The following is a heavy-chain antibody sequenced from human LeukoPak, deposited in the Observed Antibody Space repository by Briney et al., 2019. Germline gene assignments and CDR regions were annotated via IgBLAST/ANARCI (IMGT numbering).Heavy chain of an antibody. CDR2: ITSNGKSV. D-gene: IGHD1-26*01. V-gene: IGHV3-11*04. J-gene: IGHJ4*02. CDR1: GFTFSDYY. Sequence: GGSLRLSCAASGFTFSDYYMGWIRQAPGKGLEWVSYITSNGKSVYYAAPVKGRFTISRDNAKNSLYLQMNSLRAEDTAVYYCARDLRGSPDTFDSWGQGTLVTVSS. CDR3: ARDLRGSPDTFDS.